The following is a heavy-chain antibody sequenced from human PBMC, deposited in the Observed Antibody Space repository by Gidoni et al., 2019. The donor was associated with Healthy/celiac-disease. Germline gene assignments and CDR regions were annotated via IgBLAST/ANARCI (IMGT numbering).Heavy chain of an antibody. D-gene: IGHD3-22*01. V-gene: IGHV5-51*01. CDR1: GYSFTSYW. CDR2: SYPGDSDT. Sequence: EVHLVHSGAAVKKPGESLKISCQGSGYSFTSYWIGGVLQMPGKGLEWMGISYPGDSDTRYSPSFKGQVTSSADKSISTDYLQWSSLKASDTAMYYCARLRGSSGYYDYWGQGTLVTVSS. CDR3: ARLRGSSGYYDY. J-gene: IGHJ4*02.